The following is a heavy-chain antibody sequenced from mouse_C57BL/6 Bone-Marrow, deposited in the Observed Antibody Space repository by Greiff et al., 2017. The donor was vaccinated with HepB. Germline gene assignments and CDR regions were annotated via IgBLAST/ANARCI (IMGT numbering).Heavy chain of an antibody. CDR3: AREALYYYGSSWYFDV. Sequence: EVKVVESGGGLVQSGRSLRLSCATSGFTFSDFYMEWVRQAPGKGLEWIAASRNKANDYTTEYSASVKGRFIVSRDTSQSILYLQMNALRAEDTAIYYCAREALYYYGSSWYFDVWGTGTTVTVSS. CDR1: GFTFSDFY. CDR2: SRNKANDYTT. V-gene: IGHV7-1*01. J-gene: IGHJ1*03. D-gene: IGHD1-1*01.